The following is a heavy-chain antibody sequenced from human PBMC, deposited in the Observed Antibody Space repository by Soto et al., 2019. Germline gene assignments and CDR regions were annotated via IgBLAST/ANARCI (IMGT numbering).Heavy chain of an antibody. J-gene: IGHJ4*02. Sequence: GGSLRLSCAASGFTFSSYWMSWVRQAPGKGLEWVANIKQDGSEKYYVDSVKGRFTISRDNAKNSLYLQMISLRAEDTAVYYCARVGDYIWGSYRYYFDYWGQGTLVTVSS. D-gene: IGHD3-16*02. V-gene: IGHV3-7*01. CDR1: GFTFSSYW. CDR2: IKQDGSEK. CDR3: ARVGDYIWGSYRYYFDY.